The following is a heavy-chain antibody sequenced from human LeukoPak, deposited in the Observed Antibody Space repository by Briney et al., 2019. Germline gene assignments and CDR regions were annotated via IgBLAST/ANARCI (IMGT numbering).Heavy chain of an antibody. D-gene: IGHD3-3*01. V-gene: IGHV4-59*01. CDR3: ARGGNYDFWSGYPYYFDY. Sequence: PSETLSLTCTVSGGSISSYYWSWIRQPPGKGLEWIGYIYYSGSTNYNPSLESRVTISVDTSKNQFSPKLSSVTAADTAVYYCARGGNYDFWSGYPYYFDYWGQGTLVTVSS. CDR1: GGSISSYY. CDR2: IYYSGST. J-gene: IGHJ4*02.